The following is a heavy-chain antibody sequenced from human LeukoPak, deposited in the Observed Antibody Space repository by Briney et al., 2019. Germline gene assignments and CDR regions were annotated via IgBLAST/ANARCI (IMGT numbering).Heavy chain of an antibody. CDR1: GGSFSGYY. J-gene: IGHJ6*03. CDR3: ARGAPYYDFGSRYYYYYMDV. D-gene: IGHD3-3*01. V-gene: IGHV4-34*01. Sequence: SETLSLTCAVYGGSFSGYYWSWIRQPPGKGLEWIGEINHSGSTNYNPSLKSRVTISVDTSKNQFSLKLSSVTAVDTAVYYCARGAPYYDFGSRYYYYYMDVWGKGTTVTVSS. CDR2: INHSGST.